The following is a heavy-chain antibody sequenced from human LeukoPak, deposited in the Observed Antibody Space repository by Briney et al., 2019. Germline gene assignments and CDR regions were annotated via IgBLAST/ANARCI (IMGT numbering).Heavy chain of an antibody. V-gene: IGHV4-31*03. CDR2: INYSGRT. J-gene: IGHJ5*02. D-gene: IGHD4-23*01. CDR3: ARVNESDGNSWFDP. CDR1: GGSISSSGYY. Sequence: PSETLSLTCTVSGGSISSSGYYWSWIRQHPVKGLEWVGYINYSGRTYSNPSLKGRVTISVDTSKRQFSLKLVSVTAADTAVYYCARVNESDGNSWFDPWGQGTLVTVSS.